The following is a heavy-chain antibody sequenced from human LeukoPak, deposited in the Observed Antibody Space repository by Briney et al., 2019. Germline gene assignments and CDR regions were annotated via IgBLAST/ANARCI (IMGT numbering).Heavy chain of an antibody. J-gene: IGHJ5*02. CDR2: ISGYNGYT. Sequence: ASVKVSCKASGYIFTNYGISWVRQAPGQGLEWMGWISGYNGYTHYAQNLQGRVTMTTDTSTRTAYMEMRNLRSDDTAVYYCARDGLHRMNGYGGWFDPWGQGTLVTVSS. CDR1: GYIFTNYG. V-gene: IGHV1-18*01. CDR3: ARDGLHRMNGYGGWFDP. D-gene: IGHD4-23*01.